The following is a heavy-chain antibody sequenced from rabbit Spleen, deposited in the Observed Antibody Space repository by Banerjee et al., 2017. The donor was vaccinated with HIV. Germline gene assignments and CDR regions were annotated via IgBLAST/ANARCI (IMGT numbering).Heavy chain of an antibody. CDR1: GFSFNYSYW. Sequence: QEQLEESGGDLVKPEGSLTLTCTASGFSFNYSYWICWVRQAPGKGLEWIACIYVGSSGSTYYASWAKGRFTISKTSSTTVTLQLTRLTAADTATYFCARDTSSSFSSYGMDLWGPGTLVTVS. J-gene: IGHJ6*01. V-gene: IGHV1S45*01. CDR3: ARDTSSSFSSYGMDL. D-gene: IGHD1-1*01. CDR2: IYVGSSGST.